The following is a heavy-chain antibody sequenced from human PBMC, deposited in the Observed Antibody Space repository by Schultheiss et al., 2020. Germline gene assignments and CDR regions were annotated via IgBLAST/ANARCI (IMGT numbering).Heavy chain of an antibody. Sequence: GGSLRLSCAGSGFTFSTYSMNWVRQAPGKGLEWVSYISSSSSTIYYADSVKGRFTISRDNAKNSLYLQMNSLRAEDTAVYYCARETLWFGELSGAFDIWGQGTMVTVSS. CDR3: ARETLWFGELSGAFDI. CDR1: GFTFSTYS. J-gene: IGHJ3*02. D-gene: IGHD3-10*01. CDR2: ISSSSSTI. V-gene: IGHV3-48*04.